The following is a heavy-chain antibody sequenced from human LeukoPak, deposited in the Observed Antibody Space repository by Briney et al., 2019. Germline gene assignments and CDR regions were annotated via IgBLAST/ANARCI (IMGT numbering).Heavy chain of an antibody. CDR3: AKDLRVGNDGSGSYYNDYFDY. CDR2: IRYDGSNK. CDR1: GFTFSSYG. D-gene: IGHD3-10*01. Sequence: GGSLRLSCAASGFTFSSYGMHWVRQAPGKGLEWVAFIRYDGSNKYYADSVKGRFTISRDNSKNTLYLQMNSLRAEDTAVYYCAKDLRVGNDGSGSYYNDYFDYWGQGTLVTVSS. J-gene: IGHJ4*02. V-gene: IGHV3-30*02.